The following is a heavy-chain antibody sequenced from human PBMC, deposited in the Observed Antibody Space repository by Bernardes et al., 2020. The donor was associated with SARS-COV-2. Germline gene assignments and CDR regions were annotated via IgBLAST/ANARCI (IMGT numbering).Heavy chain of an antibody. D-gene: IGHD5-12*01. Sequence: GALKLSCAASGFTFDDYAMHWVRQAPGKGLEWVSLISGDGGSTYYADSVKGRFTISRDNSKNSLYLQMNSLRTEDTALYYCAKGGAYSGYDWDYYYYGMDVWGQGTTVTVSS. CDR3: AKGGAYSGYDWDYYYYGMDV. V-gene: IGHV3-43*02. CDR2: ISGDGGST. CDR1: GFTFDDYA. J-gene: IGHJ6*02.